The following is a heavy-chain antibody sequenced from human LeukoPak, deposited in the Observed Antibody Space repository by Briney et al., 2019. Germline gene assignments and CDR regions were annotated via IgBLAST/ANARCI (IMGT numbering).Heavy chain of an antibody. CDR2: ISSSGSTI. D-gene: IGHD3-3*01. Sequence: PGGSLRLSCAASGFTFSSYEMNWVRQAPGKGLEWVSYISSSGSTIYYADSVKGRFTISRDNAKNSLYLQMNSLRAEDTAVYYCARPAVFGVVIAPDYYGMDVWGQGTTVTFSS. V-gene: IGHV3-48*03. CDR1: GFTFSSYE. J-gene: IGHJ6*02. CDR3: ARPAVFGVVIAPDYYGMDV.